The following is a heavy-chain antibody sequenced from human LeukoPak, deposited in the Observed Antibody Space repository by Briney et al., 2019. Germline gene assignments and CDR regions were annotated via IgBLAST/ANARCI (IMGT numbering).Heavy chain of an antibody. V-gene: IGHV1-24*01. J-gene: IGHJ4*02. Sequence: ASVKVSCKVSGYTLTELSMHWVRQAPGKGLEWMGGFDPEDGETIYAQKFQGRVTMTEDTSTDTAYMELSSLRSEDTAVYYCATLKYGGNSPDYWGQGTLVTVSS. CDR3: ATLKYGGNSPDY. CDR2: FDPEDGET. CDR1: GYTLTELS. D-gene: IGHD4-23*01.